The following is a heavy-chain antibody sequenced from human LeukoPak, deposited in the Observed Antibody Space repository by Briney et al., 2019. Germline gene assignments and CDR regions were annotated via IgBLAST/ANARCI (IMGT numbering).Heavy chain of an antibody. CDR2: ISSSSSYI. CDR3: ARATTYDILTGFSDY. J-gene: IGHJ4*02. CDR1: GFTFSSYE. D-gene: IGHD3-9*01. V-gene: IGHV3-21*01. Sequence: PGGSLRLSCAASGFTFSSYEMNWVRQAPGKGLEWVSSISSSSSYIYYADSVRGRFTISRDNAKKSLYLQMNSLRAEGTAVYYCARATTYDILTGFSDYWGQGTLVTVSS.